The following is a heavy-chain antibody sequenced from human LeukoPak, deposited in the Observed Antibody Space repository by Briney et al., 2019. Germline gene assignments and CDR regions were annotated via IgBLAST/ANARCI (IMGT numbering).Heavy chain of an antibody. D-gene: IGHD3-16*01. V-gene: IGHV3-30*04. CDR2: LSFDGAHK. Sequence: GGSLRLSCAASGFTFRHYAVHWVRQAPGRGLEWVAVLSFDGAHKYYAESVKGRFTISKDNSNNTLFLQMDSLRLEDTALYYCVRARAGGLDYWGQGILVTVSS. J-gene: IGHJ4*02. CDR3: VRARAGGLDY. CDR1: GFTFRHYA.